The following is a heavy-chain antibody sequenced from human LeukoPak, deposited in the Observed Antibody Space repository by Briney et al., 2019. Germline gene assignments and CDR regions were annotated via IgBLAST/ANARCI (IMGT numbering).Heavy chain of an antibody. CDR3: ARAMYYYDSSGYYPDAFDI. D-gene: IGHD3-22*01. Sequence: SETLSLTCTVSGGSISSYYWSWIRRPPGKGLEWIGYIYYSGSTNYNPSLKSRVTISVDTSKNQFSLKLSSVTAADTAVYYCARAMYYYDSSGYYPDAFDIWGQGTMVTVSS. J-gene: IGHJ3*02. CDR2: IYYSGST. CDR1: GGSISSYY. V-gene: IGHV4-59*01.